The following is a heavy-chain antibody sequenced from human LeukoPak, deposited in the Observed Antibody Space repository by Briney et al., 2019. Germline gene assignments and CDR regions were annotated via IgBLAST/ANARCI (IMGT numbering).Heavy chain of an antibody. D-gene: IGHD3-3*01. J-gene: IGHJ4*02. CDR3: AKGQAYDFWSGYYSL. CDR2: ISWDGGST. Sequence: GGSLRLSFAASGFTFDDYTMHWVRQAPGKGLEWVSLISWDGGSTYYADSVKGRFTISRDNSKNSLYLQMSSLRTEDTALYYCAKGQAYDFWSGYYSLWGQGTLVTVSS. CDR1: GFTFDDYT. V-gene: IGHV3-43*01.